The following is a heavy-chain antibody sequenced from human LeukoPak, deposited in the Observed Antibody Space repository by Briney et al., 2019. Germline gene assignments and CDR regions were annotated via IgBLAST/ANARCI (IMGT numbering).Heavy chain of an antibody. V-gene: IGHV3-23*01. CDR3: AKDSSVPYGITN. CDR1: GFTFSRYA. CDR2: IDGSGRNT. Sequence: PGGSLRLSCVASGFTFSRYAMSWVRQAPGKGLEWVPAIDGSGRNTYYADSVKGRFTISRDNSKNTLFLQMNSLRAEDTAVYFCAKDSSVPYGITNWGQGTLVTVS. D-gene: IGHD4-17*01. J-gene: IGHJ4*02.